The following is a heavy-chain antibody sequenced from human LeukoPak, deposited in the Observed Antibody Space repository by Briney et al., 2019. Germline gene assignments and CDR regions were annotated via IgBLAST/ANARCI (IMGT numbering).Heavy chain of an antibody. J-gene: IGHJ4*02. CDR2: INQDGNEA. V-gene: IGHV3-7*01. Sequence: GGSLRLSCAVSGFSISRYWMAWVRQAPGKELQWVVNINQDGNEAVYLDSVRGRFTVSRDNAKNSVDLHMYGLRVEDTAVYFCSNGIYDKSYWGQGTLVTVSS. D-gene: IGHD2/OR15-2a*01. CDR3: SNGIYDKSY. CDR1: GFSISRYW.